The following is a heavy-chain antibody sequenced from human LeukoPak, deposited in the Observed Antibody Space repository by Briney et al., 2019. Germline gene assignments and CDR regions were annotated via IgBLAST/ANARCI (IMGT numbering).Heavy chain of an antibody. CDR1: GFTFSNAW. D-gene: IGHD6-13*01. Sequence: GGSLRLSCAASGFTFSNAWMSWVRQAPGKGLEWVGRIKSKTDGGTTDYAAPVKGRFTISRDDSKNTLYLQMNSLKTEDTAVYYCARAIGIGAALDYWGQGTLVTVSS. J-gene: IGHJ4*02. CDR2: IKSKTDGGTT. V-gene: IGHV3-15*01. CDR3: ARAIGIGAALDY.